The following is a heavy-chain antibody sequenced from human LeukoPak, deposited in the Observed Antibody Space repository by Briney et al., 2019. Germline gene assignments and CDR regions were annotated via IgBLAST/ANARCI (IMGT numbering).Heavy chain of an antibody. V-gene: IGHV1-2*02. CDR2: INPNSGGT. CDR1: GYTFTSYD. J-gene: IGHJ4*02. Sequence: ASVKVSCKASGYTFTSYDINWVRQATGQGLEWMGWINPNSGGTNYAQKFQGRVTMTRDTSISTAYMELSRLRSDDTAVYYCARGGNYYDSSGYYYVSYWGQGTLVTVSS. CDR3: ARGGNYYDSSGYYYVSY. D-gene: IGHD3-22*01.